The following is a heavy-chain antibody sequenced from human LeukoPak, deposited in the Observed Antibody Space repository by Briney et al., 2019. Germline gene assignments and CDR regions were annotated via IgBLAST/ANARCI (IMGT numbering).Heavy chain of an antibody. D-gene: IGHD6-13*01. V-gene: IGHV3-23*01. CDR1: GFPFSSYP. J-gene: IGHJ4*02. CDR3: AKEMLGIAAAGNFDY. CDR2: ITASGDST. Sequence: GGSLRLSCAGSGFPFSSYPISWVRQPPGKGLEWVSAITASGDSTYSADSVKGRFTISRDNSRNTLFLEMSSLRAEDTAVYYCAKEMLGIAAAGNFDYWGQGTLVTVSS.